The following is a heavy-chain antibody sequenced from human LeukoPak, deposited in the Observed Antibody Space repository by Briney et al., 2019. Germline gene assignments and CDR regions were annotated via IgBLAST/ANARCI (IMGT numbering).Heavy chain of an antibody. V-gene: IGHV4-34*01. CDR3: ARERYDHFDY. D-gene: IGHD1-14*01. CDR2: INHSGST. J-gene: IGHJ4*02. Sequence: SETLSLTCAVYGGSFSGYYWSWIRQPPGKGLEWIGEINHSGSTNYNPSLKSRVTISVDTSKNQFSLKLSSVTAADTAVYYCARERYDHFDYWGQGTLVTVSS. CDR1: GGSFSGYY.